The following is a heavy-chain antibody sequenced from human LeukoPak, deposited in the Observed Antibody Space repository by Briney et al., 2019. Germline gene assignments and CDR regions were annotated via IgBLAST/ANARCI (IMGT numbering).Heavy chain of an antibody. CDR3: ARLYYDSSGYYQICYFDY. CDR1: GGSISSSSYY. D-gene: IGHD3-22*01. Sequence: SETLSLTCTVSGGSISSSSYYWGWIRQPPGKGLEWIGSIYYSGSTYYNPSLKSRVTISVDTSKNQSSLNLSSVTAADTAVYYCARLYYDSSGYYQICYFDYWGQGTLVTVSS. J-gene: IGHJ4*02. V-gene: IGHV4-39*01. CDR2: IYYSGST.